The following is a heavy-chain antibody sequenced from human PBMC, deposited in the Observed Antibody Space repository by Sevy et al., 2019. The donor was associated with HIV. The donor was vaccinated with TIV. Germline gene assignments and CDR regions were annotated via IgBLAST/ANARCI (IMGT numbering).Heavy chain of an antibody. J-gene: IGHJ4*02. CDR2: ISSTSSPV. CDR1: GFSFSSYS. Sequence: GGSLRLSCAASGFSFSSYSMNWVRQAPGKGLEWVSYISSTSSPVFYGDSVKGRFTMSRDNAKNSLYLQMNSLRDEDTAVYYCVRGEYSSSLGPRLFDHWGQGTLVTVSS. V-gene: IGHV3-48*02. D-gene: IGHD6-6*01. CDR3: VRGEYSSSLGPRLFDH.